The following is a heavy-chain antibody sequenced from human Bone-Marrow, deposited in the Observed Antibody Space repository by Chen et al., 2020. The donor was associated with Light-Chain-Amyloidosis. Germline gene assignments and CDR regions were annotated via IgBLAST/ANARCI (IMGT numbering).Heavy chain of an antibody. V-gene: IGHV3-23*04. CDR2: IGGNGNRK. D-gene: IGHD4-4*01. Sequence: EVRLAESGGGLVQPGESLRLSCEASGFNFDPSGMSWVRKAPGKGLEWVSSIGGNGNRKKYANSVKGRFTISRDNAKNTVSLEMNSLRAEDTALYYCAKDLLAYSNFDYYYYGMDVWGQGTAVTVSS. CDR1: GFNFDPSG. CDR3: AKDLLAYSNFDYYYYGMDV. J-gene: IGHJ6*02.